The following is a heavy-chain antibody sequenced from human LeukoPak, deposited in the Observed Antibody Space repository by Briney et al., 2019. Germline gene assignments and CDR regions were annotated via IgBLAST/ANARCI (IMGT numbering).Heavy chain of an antibody. CDR2: ISSSSSYI. Sequence: PGGSLRLSCAASGFTFSSYSMNWVRQAPGKGLEWVSSISSSSSYIYYADSVKGRFTISRDNAKNSLYLQMNSLRAEDTAVYYCARGSIAVAGTSYWGQGTLVTVSS. CDR1: GFTFSSYS. J-gene: IGHJ4*02. CDR3: ARGSIAVAGTSY. V-gene: IGHV3-21*01. D-gene: IGHD6-19*01.